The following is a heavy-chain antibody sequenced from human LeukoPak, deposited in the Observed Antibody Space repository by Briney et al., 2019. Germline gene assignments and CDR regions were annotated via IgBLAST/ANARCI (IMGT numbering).Heavy chain of an antibody. CDR3: TRERIAVAAPHDAFDI. Sequence: GGSLRLSCTASGFTFGDYAMSWFRQAPGKGLEWVGFIRSKAYGGTTEYAASVKGRFTISRDDSKSIAYLQMNSLKTEDTAVYYCTRERIAVAAPHDAFDIWGQGTTVTVSS. CDR1: GFTFGDYA. D-gene: IGHD6-19*01. CDR2: IRSKAYGGTT. V-gene: IGHV3-49*03. J-gene: IGHJ3*02.